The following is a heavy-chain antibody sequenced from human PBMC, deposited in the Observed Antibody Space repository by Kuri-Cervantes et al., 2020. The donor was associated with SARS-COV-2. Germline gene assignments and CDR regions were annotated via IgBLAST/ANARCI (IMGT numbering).Heavy chain of an antibody. J-gene: IGHJ4*02. CDR1: GFSLSRSGVG. CDR3: AHSSAYYDFWSGYENYFDY. V-gene: IGHV2-5*01. Sequence: SGPTLVKPTQTLTLTCTFSGFSLSRSGVGVGWIRQPPGKALEWLALIYWNDDKRYTPSLRNRLTITKDNPKNQVVLALTNLDPVDTATYYCAHSSAYYDFWSGYENYFDYWGQGTLVTVSS. CDR2: IYWNDDK. D-gene: IGHD3-3*01.